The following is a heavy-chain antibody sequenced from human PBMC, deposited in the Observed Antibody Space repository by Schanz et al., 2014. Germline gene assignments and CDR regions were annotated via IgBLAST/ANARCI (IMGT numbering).Heavy chain of an antibody. CDR3: ARHLVNAYGMDV. J-gene: IGHJ6*02. V-gene: IGHV4-34*01. CDR1: GGSFSGYY. CDR2: IHHSGSI. D-gene: IGHD3-3*02. Sequence: QVQLQQWGAGLLKPSETLSLTCAVYGGSFSGYYWTWIRQPPGKGLEWIGEIHHSGSIIYNPSLRRGVTMSMDTSKNQFFLKVTSVTAADTAVYYCARHLVNAYGMDVWGQGTAVTVSS.